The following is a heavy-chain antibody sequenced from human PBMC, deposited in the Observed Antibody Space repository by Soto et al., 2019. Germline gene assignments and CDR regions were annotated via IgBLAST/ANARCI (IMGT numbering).Heavy chain of an antibody. CDR3: ATTHLNSSSYY. CDR1: GGSFSGYY. Sequence: KTSETLSLTCAVYGGSFSGYYWSWIRQPPGKGLEWIGEINHSGSTNYNPSLKSRVTISVDTSKNQFSLKLSSVTAADTAVYYCATTHLNSSSYYWGQGTLVTVS. J-gene: IGHJ4*02. D-gene: IGHD6-13*01. V-gene: IGHV4-34*01. CDR2: INHSGST.